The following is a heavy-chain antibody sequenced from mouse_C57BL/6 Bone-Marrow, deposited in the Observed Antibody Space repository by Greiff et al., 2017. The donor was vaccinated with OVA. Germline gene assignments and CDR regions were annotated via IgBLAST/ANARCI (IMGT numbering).Heavy chain of an antibody. J-gene: IGHJ4*01. Sequence: QVQLQQPGAELVKPGASVKLSCKASGYTFTSYWMQWVKQRPGQGLEWIGEIDPSDSYTNYNQKFKGKATLTVDTSSSTAYMQLSSLTSEDSAVYCGARWCGYGDYAMDYWGQGTSVTVSS. CDR2: IDPSDSYT. CDR1: GYTFTSYW. CDR3: ARWCGYGDYAMDY. D-gene: IGHD2-2*01. V-gene: IGHV1-50*01.